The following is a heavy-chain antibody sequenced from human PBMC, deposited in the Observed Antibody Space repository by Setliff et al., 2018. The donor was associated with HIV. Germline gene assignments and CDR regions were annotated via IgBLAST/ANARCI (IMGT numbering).Heavy chain of an antibody. CDR1: GGSIRSGNYY. J-gene: IGHJ3*02. Sequence: TLSLTCTVSGGSIRSGNYYWSWIRQPPGKGLEWIGYIYDSGRTYYNPSLKSRVTISVDTSKNQFSLKLSSVTAADTAVYYCARDRENYYDSTGAFDIWGQGTMVTVS. V-gene: IGHV4-30-4*08. CDR2: IYDSGRT. D-gene: IGHD3-22*01. CDR3: ARDRENYYDSTGAFDI.